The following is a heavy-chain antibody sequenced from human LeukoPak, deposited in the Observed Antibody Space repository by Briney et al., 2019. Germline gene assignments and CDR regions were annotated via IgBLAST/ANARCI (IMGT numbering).Heavy chain of an antibody. CDR2: IYGSSRT. V-gene: IGHV3-53*01. D-gene: IGHD5-18*01. CDR1: GSIISSNY. Sequence: GGSLRLSCAGSGSIISSNYMSWVRQAAGKGLEWVSVIYGSSRTYYADSVKGRFTISRDNAKNSLYLQMNSLGADDTAVYYCASSRFEGNSYGYDAFDIWGQGTMVTVSS. CDR3: ASSRFEGNSYGYDAFDI. J-gene: IGHJ3*02.